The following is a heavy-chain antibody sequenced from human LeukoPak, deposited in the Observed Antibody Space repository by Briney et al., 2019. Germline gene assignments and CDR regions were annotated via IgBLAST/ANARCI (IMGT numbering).Heavy chain of an antibody. CDR2: INPDNDDT. V-gene: IGHV1-2*04. Sequence: ASVKVSCKASGYTFTGHYMHWVRQAPGQGLEWMGWINPDNDDTDCAQKFQGWVTMTRDTSISTAYMELSRLRSDDTAVYYCAILRIAAAGKGMDGMDVWGQGTTVTVSS. D-gene: IGHD6-13*01. J-gene: IGHJ6*02. CDR1: GYTFTGHY. CDR3: AILRIAAAGKGMDGMDV.